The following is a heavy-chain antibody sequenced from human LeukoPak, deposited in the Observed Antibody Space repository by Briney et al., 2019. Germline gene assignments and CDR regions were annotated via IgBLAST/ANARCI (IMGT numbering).Heavy chain of an antibody. Sequence: PSETLSLTCAVYGGSFSGYYWSWIRQPPGKGLEWIGEINHSGSTNYNPSLKSRVTISVDTSKNQFSLKLSTVTAADTAVYYCARASSGATTAPSLYFDYWGQGTLVTVSS. CDR2: INHSGST. D-gene: IGHD4/OR15-4a*01. J-gene: IGHJ4*02. V-gene: IGHV4-34*01. CDR3: ARASSGATTAPSLYFDY. CDR1: GGSFSGYY.